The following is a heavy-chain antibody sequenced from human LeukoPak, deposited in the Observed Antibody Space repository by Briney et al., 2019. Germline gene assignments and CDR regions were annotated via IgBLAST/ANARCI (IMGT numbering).Heavy chain of an antibody. Sequence: SETLSLTCTVSGGSISNYWWSWLRQPPGKGLEWIGYVFDSGGTNYNPSLKSRVTISVDTSKNQFSLKLSSVTAADTAVYYCARENDAFDIWGRGTMVTVSS. CDR1: GGSISNYW. CDR2: VFDSGGT. V-gene: IGHV4-59*01. J-gene: IGHJ3*02. CDR3: ARENDAFDI.